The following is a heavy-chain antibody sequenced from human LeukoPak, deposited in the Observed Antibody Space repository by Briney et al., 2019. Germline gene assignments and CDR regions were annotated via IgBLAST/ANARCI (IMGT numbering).Heavy chain of an antibody. V-gene: IGHV1-18*01. D-gene: IGHD3-22*01. CDR3: ARGYDSSGYYQAEDAFDI. CDR1: GYTFTSYG. CDR2: ISAYNGNT. J-gene: IGHJ3*02. Sequence: ASVKVSCKASGYTFTSYGISWVRQAPGQGLEWMGWISAYNGNTNYAQKLQGRVTMTTDTSTSTAYMELRSLRSDGTAVYYCARGYDSSGYYQAEDAFDIWGQGTMVTVSS.